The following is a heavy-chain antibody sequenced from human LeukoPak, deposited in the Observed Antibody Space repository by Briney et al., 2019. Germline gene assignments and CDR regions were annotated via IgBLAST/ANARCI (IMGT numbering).Heavy chain of an antibody. CDR3: AKEPGTGGFDI. CDR2: INLSDGTR. Sequence: GASVKVSCKASEYIFTSYYLHWVRQAPGQGLEWMGVINLSDGTRNNAQKLQGRITMTRDTSTSTAYMELSSLRPEDTAMYFCAKEPGTGGFDIWGQGTMVTVSS. CDR1: EYIFTSYY. J-gene: IGHJ3*02. V-gene: IGHV1-46*01. D-gene: IGHD4-23*01.